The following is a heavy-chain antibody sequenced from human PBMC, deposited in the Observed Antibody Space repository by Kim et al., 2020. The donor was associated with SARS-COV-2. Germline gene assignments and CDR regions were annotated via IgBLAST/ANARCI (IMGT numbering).Heavy chain of an antibody. CDR2: IYSGGST. V-gene: IGHV3-66*01. Sequence: GGSLRLSCAASGFTVSSNYMSWVRQAPGKGLEWVSVIYSGGSTYYADSVKGRFTISRDNSKNTLYLQMNSLRAEDTAVYYCARVGPRQLAPHDAFDIWGQGTMVTVSS. CDR1: GFTVSSNY. J-gene: IGHJ3*02. D-gene: IGHD6-13*01. CDR3: ARVGPRQLAPHDAFDI.